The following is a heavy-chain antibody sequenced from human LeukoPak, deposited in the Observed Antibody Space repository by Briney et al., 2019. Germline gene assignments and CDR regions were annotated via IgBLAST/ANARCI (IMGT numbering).Heavy chain of an antibody. CDR3: AKASGYSYGYIDY. CDR1: GFTFSSYS. J-gene: IGHJ4*02. CDR2: ISGSGGST. V-gene: IGHV3-23*01. Sequence: PGGSLRLSCAASGFTFSSYSMNWVRQAPGKGPEWVSAISGSGGSTYYADSVKGRFTISRDNSKNTLYLQMNSLRAEDTAVYYCAKASGYSYGYIDYWGQGTLVTVSS. D-gene: IGHD5-18*01.